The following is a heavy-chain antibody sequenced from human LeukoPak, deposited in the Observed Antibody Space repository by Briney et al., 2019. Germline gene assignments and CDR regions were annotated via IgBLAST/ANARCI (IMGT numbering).Heavy chain of an antibody. CDR3: ARDTNWAFDY. CDR1: GFTFSIYS. V-gene: IGHV3-48*02. J-gene: IGHJ4*02. CDR2: ISGSGSPI. D-gene: IGHD1-1*01. Sequence: GGSLRLSCAASGFTFSIYSMNWVRQAPGKGLEWVSYISGSGSPISYTTSVKGRFTISRDNAKNSLYLQMNSLRDEDTAVYYCARDTNWAFDYWGQGTLVTVSS.